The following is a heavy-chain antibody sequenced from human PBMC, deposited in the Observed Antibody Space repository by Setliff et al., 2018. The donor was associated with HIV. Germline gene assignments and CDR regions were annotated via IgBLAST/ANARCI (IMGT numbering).Heavy chain of an antibody. CDR1: GFTVSSVY. CDR2: IYSGGST. Sequence: GGSLRLSCAASGFTVSSVYMRWIRQAPGKGLEWVSVIYSGGSTYYADSVKGRFTISRDNSKNTLYLQMNSLRTEDTAVYYCARESYLYGSGSYPTYFQHCGQGTLVTVSS. V-gene: IGHV3-53*05. CDR3: ARESYLYGSGSYPTYFQH. D-gene: IGHD3-10*01. J-gene: IGHJ1*01.